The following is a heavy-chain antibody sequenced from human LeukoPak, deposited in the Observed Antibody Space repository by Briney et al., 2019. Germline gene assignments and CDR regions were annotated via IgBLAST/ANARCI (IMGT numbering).Heavy chain of an antibody. J-gene: IGHJ4*02. V-gene: IGHV3-30-3*01. Sequence: GGSLRLSCAASGFTFSSYAMHWVRQAPGKGLEWVAVISYDGSNKYYADSVKGRFTISRDNSKNTLYLQMNSLRAEDTAVYYCARDFNHRRYFDYWGQGTLVTVSS. CDR1: GFTFSSYA. CDR2: ISYDGSNK. CDR3: ARDFNHRRYFDY.